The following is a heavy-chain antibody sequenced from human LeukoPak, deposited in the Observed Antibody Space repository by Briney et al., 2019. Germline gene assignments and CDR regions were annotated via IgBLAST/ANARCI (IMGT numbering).Heavy chain of an antibody. Sequence: PSETLSLTCTVSGGSISTFYWNWIRQPPGKGLEWIGYIYYTGTTNYNPSLTSRVTISVDTSKNQFSLNLSSVTAADTAIYYCARASVTSGIDYRGQGTLVTVSS. CDR1: GGSISTFY. D-gene: IGHD3-10*01. J-gene: IGHJ4*02. V-gene: IGHV4-59*01. CDR3: ARASVTSGIDY. CDR2: IYYTGTT.